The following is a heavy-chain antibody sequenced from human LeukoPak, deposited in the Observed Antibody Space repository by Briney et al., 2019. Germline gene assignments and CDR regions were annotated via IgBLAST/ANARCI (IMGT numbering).Heavy chain of an antibody. CDR1: GFTFSIYS. CDR2: IISSGSYI. V-gene: IGHV3-21*01. D-gene: IGHD6-13*01. J-gene: IGHJ4*02. Sequence: GGSLRLSCAASGFTFSIYSMDWVRQAPGKGLEWVSSIISSGSYIYYADSVKGRFTISRDNAKNSLYLQMNSLRAEDTAVYYCAREDASSWDYWGQGILVTVSS. CDR3: AREDASSWDY.